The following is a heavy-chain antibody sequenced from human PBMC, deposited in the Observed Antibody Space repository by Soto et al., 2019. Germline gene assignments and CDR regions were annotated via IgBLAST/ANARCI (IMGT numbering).Heavy chain of an antibody. J-gene: IGHJ5*02. V-gene: IGHV5-10-1*01. CDR2: IDPSDSYT. Sequence: GQSPKISFTGSGAILTTYWISWVRQMPGKGLEWIGRIDPSDSYTNYSTSFQGHVTISADKSISTAYLQWSSLKASETAMYYCARHRQLADWFDPWGQGTLVTVSS. D-gene: IGHD6-6*01. CDR1: GAILTTYW. CDR3: ARHRQLADWFDP.